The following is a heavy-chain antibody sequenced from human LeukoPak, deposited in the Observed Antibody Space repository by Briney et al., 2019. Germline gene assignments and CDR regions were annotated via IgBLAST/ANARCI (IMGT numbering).Heavy chain of an antibody. V-gene: IGHV1-69*06. CDR1: GGTFSSYA. Sequence: GSSVKVSCKASGGTFSSYAISWVRQAPGQGLEWMGGIIPIFGTANYAQKFQGRVTMTEDTSTDTAYMELSSLRSEDTAVYYCATRSNEGPSGYYFTGYAFDIWGQGTMVTVSS. CDR2: IIPIFGTA. J-gene: IGHJ3*02. D-gene: IGHD3-22*01. CDR3: ATRSNEGPSGYYFTGYAFDI.